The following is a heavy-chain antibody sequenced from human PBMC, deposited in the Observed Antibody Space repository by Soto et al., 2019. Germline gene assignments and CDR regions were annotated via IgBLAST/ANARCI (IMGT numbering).Heavy chain of an antibody. J-gene: IGHJ4*02. D-gene: IGHD1-1*01. CDR3: ARDNSAANGVLDH. CDR1: GYTFTNYY. V-gene: IGHV1-46*04. CDR2: INPSARSA. Sequence: QVQLVQSGAEVKNPGASVTLSCKASGYTFTNYYLHWVRQAPGQGLEWVGMINPSARSASYAQKLRGRLTMDRDTYTTTVYMELSRLTSEDTSVYYCARDNSAANGVLDHWGRGTLVTVSS.